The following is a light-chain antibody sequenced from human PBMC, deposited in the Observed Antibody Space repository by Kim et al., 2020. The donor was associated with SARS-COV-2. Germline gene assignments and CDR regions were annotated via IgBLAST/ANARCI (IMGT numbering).Light chain of an antibody. Sequence: QSALTQPRSVSGSLGQSVTISCTGTSSDVGVYNYVSWYQQQPGKAPRLMIYDDDKRPSGVPDRFSGSKSGNTASLTISGLQADDETDYYCCSYAGSYTWVFGGGTQLTVL. CDR3: CSYAGSYTWV. J-gene: IGLJ3*02. V-gene: IGLV2-11*01. CDR1: SSDVGVYNY. CDR2: DDD.